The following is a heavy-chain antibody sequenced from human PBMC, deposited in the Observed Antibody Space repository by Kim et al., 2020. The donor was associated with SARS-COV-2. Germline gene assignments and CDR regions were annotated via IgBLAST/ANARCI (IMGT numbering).Heavy chain of an antibody. Sequence: SETLSLTCTVSGGSISSYYWSWIRQPPGKGLEWIGYIYYSGSTNYNPSLKSRVTISVDTSKNQFSLKLSSVTAADTAVYYCARDGRGWFGEVLKGLRDY. CDR3: ARDGRGWFGEVLKGLRDY. CDR2: IYYSGST. CDR1: GGSISSYY. D-gene: IGHD3-10*01. J-gene: IGHJ4*01. V-gene: IGHV4-59*01.